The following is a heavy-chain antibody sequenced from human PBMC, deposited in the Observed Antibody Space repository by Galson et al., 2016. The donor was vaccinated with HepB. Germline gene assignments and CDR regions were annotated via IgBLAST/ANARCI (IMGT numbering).Heavy chain of an antibody. CDR2: ISGGGTST. J-gene: IGHJ5*02. CDR3: AKELEYSAYTVVDL. CDR1: GVIITSYA. D-gene: IGHD5-12*01. Sequence: SLRLSCAASGVIITSYAMSWVRQAPGKGLEWVSAISGGGTSTYYADSVKGRFTISRDDSKNTVFLQINSLRDEDTAKYYCAKELEYSAYTVVDLWGQGTLVTVSS. V-gene: IGHV3-23*01.